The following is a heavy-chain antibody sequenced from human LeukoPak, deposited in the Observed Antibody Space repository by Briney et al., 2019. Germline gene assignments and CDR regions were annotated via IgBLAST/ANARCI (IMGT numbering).Heavy chain of an antibody. CDR1: GGSINDYY. CDR2: VYYSGTT. J-gene: IGHJ6*03. Sequence: PSETLSLTCTISGGSINDYYWTWIRQPPGKGLEWIGYVYYSGTTNYNPSLKSRVTISLDTSKNQFSLRLSSVTAADTAVYYCVGLDRYFYYMDVWGKGTSVTVSS. D-gene: IGHD3-22*01. CDR3: VGLDRYFYYMDV. V-gene: IGHV4-59*01.